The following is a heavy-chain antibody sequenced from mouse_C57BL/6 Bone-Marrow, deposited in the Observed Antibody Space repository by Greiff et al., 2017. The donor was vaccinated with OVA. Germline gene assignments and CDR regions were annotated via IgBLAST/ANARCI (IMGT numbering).Heavy chain of an antibody. CDR1: GYTFTSYW. V-gene: IGHV1-74*01. D-gene: IGHD1-1*01. CDR3: AIDYGSSHWYFDV. Sequence: QVQLQQPGAELVKPGASVQVSCKASGYTFTSYWMHWVKQRPGQGLEWIGRIHPSASDTNYNQKFKGKATLTVDKSSSTAYMQLSSLTSEDSAVYYCAIDYGSSHWYFDVWGTGTTVTVSS. CDR2: IHPSASDT. J-gene: IGHJ1*03.